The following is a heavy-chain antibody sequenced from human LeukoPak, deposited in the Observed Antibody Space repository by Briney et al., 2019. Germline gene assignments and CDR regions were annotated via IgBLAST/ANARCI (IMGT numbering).Heavy chain of an antibody. V-gene: IGHV3-23*01. Sequence: GGSLRLSCAASGFTFSSYGMSWVRQAPGKGLEWVSAISGSGGSTYYADSVKGRFTISRDNSKNTLYLQMNSLRAEDTAVYYCARDYGDYKTHLDFWGQGTLVTVSS. CDR1: GFTFSSYG. CDR2: ISGSGGST. J-gene: IGHJ4*02. CDR3: ARDYGDYKTHLDF. D-gene: IGHD4-17*01.